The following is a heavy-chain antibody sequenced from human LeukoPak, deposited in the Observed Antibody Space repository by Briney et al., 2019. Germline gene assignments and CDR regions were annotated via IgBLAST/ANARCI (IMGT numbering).Heavy chain of an antibody. CDR1: GGSFGGYY. Sequence: SETLSLTCAVYGGSFGGYYWSWIRQPPGKGLEWIGEISHGGSTNYNPSLKSRVTISVDTSKNQFSLKLSSVTAADTAVYYCARGGYFDYWGQGTLVTVSS. V-gene: IGHV4-34*01. CDR3: ARGGYFDY. CDR2: ISHGGST. J-gene: IGHJ4*02.